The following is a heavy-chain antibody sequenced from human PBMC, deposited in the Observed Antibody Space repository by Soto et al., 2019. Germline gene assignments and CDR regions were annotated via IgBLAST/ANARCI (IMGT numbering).Heavy chain of an antibody. V-gene: IGHV3-7*01. Sequence: GGSLRLSCAASGFTFSDYYMGWVRQAPGKGLEWVANIRQDGSDKYYVDSVKGRFTISRDNAKKSLYLQINSLRAEDTAVYYCTRDQGGFEGGIDYWGQGTLVTVSS. J-gene: IGHJ4*02. CDR3: TRDQGGFEGGIDY. D-gene: IGHD5-12*01. CDR2: IRQDGSDK. CDR1: GFTFSDYY.